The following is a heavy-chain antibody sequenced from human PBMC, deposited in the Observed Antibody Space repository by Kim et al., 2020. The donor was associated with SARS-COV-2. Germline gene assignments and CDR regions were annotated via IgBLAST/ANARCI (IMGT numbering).Heavy chain of an antibody. V-gene: IGHV1-18*01. D-gene: IGHD3-9*01. Sequence: ASVKVSCKASGYTFTSYGISWVRQAPGQGLEWMGWISAYNGNTNYAQKLQGRVTMTTDTSTSTAYMELRSLRSDDTAVYYCARVQTPRQVRYFDWLLSPDYHYYGMDVWGQGTTVTVSS. CDR2: ISAYNGNT. CDR1: GYTFTSYG. CDR3: ARVQTPRQVRYFDWLLSPDYHYYGMDV. J-gene: IGHJ6*02.